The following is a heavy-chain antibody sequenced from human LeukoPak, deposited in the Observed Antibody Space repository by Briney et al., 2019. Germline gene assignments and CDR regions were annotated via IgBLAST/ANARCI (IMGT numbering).Heavy chain of an antibody. J-gene: IGHJ4*02. CDR1: GFTFSNYW. D-gene: IGHD1-26*01. CDR3: ARDSGRFYIDY. Sequence: QPGGSLRLSCVASGFTFSNYWLHWVRQAPGKGLEWVANIKQDGSEMHYVDSVKGRITISRDNAMNSLYLQINSLRADDTAIYYCARDSGRFYIDYWGQGTLVTVSS. V-gene: IGHV3-7*03. CDR2: IKQDGSEM.